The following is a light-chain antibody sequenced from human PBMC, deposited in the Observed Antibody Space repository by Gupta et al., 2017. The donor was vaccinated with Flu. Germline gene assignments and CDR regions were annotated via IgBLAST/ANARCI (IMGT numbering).Light chain of an antibody. CDR2: KWS. J-gene: IGKJ1*01. V-gene: IGKV1-5*03. Sequence: VGDRVGIPCRTSQSISTLLAWYHKQPGKVLNILIYKWSILESGVLSRFRGGGSCTEFILSVSCVQPDDFASYDCHKYSTSLTFGQGTKVEIK. CDR3: HKYSTSLT. CDR1: QSISTL.